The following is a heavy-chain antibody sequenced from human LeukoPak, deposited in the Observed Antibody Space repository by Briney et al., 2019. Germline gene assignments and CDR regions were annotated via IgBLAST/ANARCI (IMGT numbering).Heavy chain of an antibody. CDR1: GFTVSSNY. D-gene: IGHD3-22*01. CDR2: IYSGGST. Sequence: GGSLRLSCAAPGFTVSSNYMSWVRQAPGKGLEWVSVIYSGGSTYYADSVKGRFTISRDNSKNTLYLQMNSLRAEDTAVYYCATQNYDSPTVLDYWGQGTLVTVSS. CDR3: ATQNYDSPTVLDY. J-gene: IGHJ4*02. V-gene: IGHV3-66*01.